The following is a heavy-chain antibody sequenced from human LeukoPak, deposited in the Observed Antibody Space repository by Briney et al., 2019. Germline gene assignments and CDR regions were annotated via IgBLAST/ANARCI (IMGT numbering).Heavy chain of an antibody. CDR2: MNLNTGAT. J-gene: IGHJ4*02. D-gene: IGHD6-19*01. CDR3: ARDRVGSGWPRPWYFEF. CDR1: GYTFTGYY. V-gene: IGHV1-2*02. Sequence: ASVNVFCKPSGYTFTGYYLHWVRQAPGQALEWMGWMNLNTGATAYAQNFQGRVAMSRDTSIDTAYMDLSSLTSDDTAVYYCARDRVGSGWPRPWYFEFWGQGTLVTVSS.